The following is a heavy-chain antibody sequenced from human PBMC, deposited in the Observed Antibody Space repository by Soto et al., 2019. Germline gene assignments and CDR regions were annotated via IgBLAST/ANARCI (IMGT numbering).Heavy chain of an antibody. V-gene: IGHV4-31*03. J-gene: IGHJ5*01. D-gene: IGHD1-26*01. CDR3: ARHSASWQWFDY. CDR2: IYYSGST. CDR1: GGSISSGGYY. Sequence: QVQLQESGPGLVKPSQTLSLTCSVSGGSISSGGYYWSWIRQHPEKGLEWIGYIYYSGSTNYNPSLKSRVIISVGTSSNRFSRDLRSVTAADTAIYYCARHSASWQWFDYWGQGTLVTVSS.